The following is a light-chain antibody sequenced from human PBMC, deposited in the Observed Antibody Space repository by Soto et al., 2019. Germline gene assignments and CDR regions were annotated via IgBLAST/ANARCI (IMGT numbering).Light chain of an antibody. CDR1: SSDVGGYNY. CDR3: SSYAGSNNLV. J-gene: IGLJ2*01. Sequence: QSVLTQPPSESGSPGQSVTISRTGTSSDVGGYNYVSWYQQHPGKAPKLMIYEVSKRPSGVPDRFSGSKSGNTASLTVSGLQAEDEADYYCSSYAGSNNLVFGGGTKVTVL. V-gene: IGLV2-8*01. CDR2: EVS.